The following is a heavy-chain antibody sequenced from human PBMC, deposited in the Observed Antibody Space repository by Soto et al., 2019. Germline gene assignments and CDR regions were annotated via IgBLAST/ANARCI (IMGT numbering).Heavy chain of an antibody. CDR1: GFTFSSYS. D-gene: IGHD3-9*01. J-gene: IGHJ4*02. Sequence: KPGGSLRLSCAASGFTFSSYSMNWVRQAPGKGLEWVSSISSSSSYIYYADSVKGRFTISRDNAKNSLYLQMNSLRAEDTAVYYCARAPIYRDGYTPSDIHPLTGWGQGTLVTVSS. V-gene: IGHV3-21*01. CDR2: ISSSSSYI. CDR3: ARAPIYRDGYTPSDIHPLTG.